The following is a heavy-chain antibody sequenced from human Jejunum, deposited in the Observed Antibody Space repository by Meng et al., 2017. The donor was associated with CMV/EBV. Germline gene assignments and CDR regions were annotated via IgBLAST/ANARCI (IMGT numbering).Heavy chain of an antibody. Sequence: FPFINTWMNWVRQAPGEGLNWVGRIKSRTESAVTDYAAPVKGRFTISRDDSKNMLYLQMNSLRIDDTAVYYCTTESYVSSSPFDSWGQGTLVTVSS. V-gene: IGHV3-15*01. D-gene: IGHD3-10*01. CDR1: FPFINTW. J-gene: IGHJ4*02. CDR2: IKSRTESAVT. CDR3: TTESYVSSSPFDS.